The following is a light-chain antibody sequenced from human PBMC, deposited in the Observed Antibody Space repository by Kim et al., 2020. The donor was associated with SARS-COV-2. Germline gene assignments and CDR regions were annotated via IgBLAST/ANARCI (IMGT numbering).Light chain of an antibody. Sequence: QLVLTQSSSASASLGSSVKLTCTLGSGHSNYIIAWHQQQPTRAPRYLMTVESSGNSKKGSGVPDRFSGSSSGADRYLTISNVQAEDDGDYYCETWDTRTRVFGGGTKLTVL. J-gene: IGLJ3*02. CDR3: ETWDTRTRV. CDR1: SGHSNYI. CDR2: VESSGNS. V-gene: IGLV4-60*03.